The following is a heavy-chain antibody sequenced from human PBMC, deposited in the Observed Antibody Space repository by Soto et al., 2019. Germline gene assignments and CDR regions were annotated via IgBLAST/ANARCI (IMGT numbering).Heavy chain of an antibody. V-gene: IGHV3-23*01. CDR3: ATASIDSSGYYPGY. Sequence: GGSLRLSCAASGFTFSSYAMSWVRQAPGKGLEWVSAISGSGGSTYYADSVKGRFTISRDNSKNTLYLQMNSLRAEDTAVYYCATASIDSSGYYPGYWGQGTLVTVSS. CDR1: GFTFSSYA. J-gene: IGHJ4*02. CDR2: ISGSGGST. D-gene: IGHD3-22*01.